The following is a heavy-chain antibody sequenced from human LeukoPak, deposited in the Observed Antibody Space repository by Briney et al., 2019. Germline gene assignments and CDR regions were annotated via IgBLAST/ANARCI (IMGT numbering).Heavy chain of an antibody. V-gene: IGHV4-59*01. CDR2: VHYTGST. J-gene: IGHJ4*02. CDR1: GASISNYY. CDR3: ARDSTLGHFDY. D-gene: IGHD2/OR15-2a*01. Sequence: MASETLSLTCTVSGASISNYYWCWLRQPPGKGLEWIGYVHYTGSTNYNPSLKSRVTMSEDASKNQFSLKLRSVTAADTGVYYCARDSTLGHFDYWGQGTLVTVSS.